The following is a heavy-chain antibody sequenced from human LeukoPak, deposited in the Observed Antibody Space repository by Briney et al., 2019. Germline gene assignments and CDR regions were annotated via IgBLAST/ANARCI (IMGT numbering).Heavy chain of an antibody. D-gene: IGHD2-15*01. CDR3: ARGVGSSWFDP. J-gene: IGHJ5*02. CDR2: INSDTGVT. Sequence: ASVKVSCKASGYTFTAHYVHWVRQAPGQGLEWVGCINSDTGVTSCAQKLQGRVTMTRDTSINTAYMELSSLRCDDTAVYHCARGVGSSWFDPWGQGTLVTVPS. CDR1: GYTFTAHY. V-gene: IGHV1-2*02.